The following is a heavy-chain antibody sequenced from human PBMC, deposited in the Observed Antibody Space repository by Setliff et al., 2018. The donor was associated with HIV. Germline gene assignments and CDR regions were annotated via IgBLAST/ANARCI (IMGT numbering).Heavy chain of an antibody. J-gene: IGHJ6*03. CDR2: LNPNSHNT. V-gene: IGHV1-8*01. Sequence: ASVKVSCKPSEYSFTSYDINWVRQATGQGLEWMGWLNPNSHNTGYAQKFQGRVAMTWDTSISTAYMVLSNLKSEDTAVYYCARGAWYSSGWYSSRYMDVWGKGTTVTVSS. CDR1: EYSFTSYD. CDR3: ARGAWYSSGWYSSRYMDV. D-gene: IGHD6-19*01.